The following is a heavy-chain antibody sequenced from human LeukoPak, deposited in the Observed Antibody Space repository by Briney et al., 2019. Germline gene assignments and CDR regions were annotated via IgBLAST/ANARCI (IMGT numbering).Heavy chain of an antibody. CDR2: IDPNSGVT. Sequence: ASVKVSCKASGYTLTDNHLYWVRQAPGQGLEWMGWIDPNSGVTNFAQNFQGRLIMTTDTSISTAYMELSRLTSDDTTVYYCAREFGINAFDVWGQGTLVTVSS. V-gene: IGHV1-2*02. CDR1: GYTLTDNH. D-gene: IGHD1-14*01. CDR3: AREFGINAFDV. J-gene: IGHJ3*01.